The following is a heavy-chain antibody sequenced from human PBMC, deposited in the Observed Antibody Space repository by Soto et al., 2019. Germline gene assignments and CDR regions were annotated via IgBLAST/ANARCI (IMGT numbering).Heavy chain of an antibody. Sequence: GASVKVSCKASGYTFTSYGISWVRQAPGQGLEWMGWISAYNGNTNYAQKLQGRVTMTTDTSTSTAYMELRSLRSDDTAVYYCARDHPKGEGSGSYYNYYYYYGMDVWGQGTTVTVSS. CDR2: ISAYNGNT. CDR3: ARDHPKGEGSGSYYNYYYYYGMDV. D-gene: IGHD3-10*01. V-gene: IGHV1-18*01. CDR1: GYTFTSYG. J-gene: IGHJ6*02.